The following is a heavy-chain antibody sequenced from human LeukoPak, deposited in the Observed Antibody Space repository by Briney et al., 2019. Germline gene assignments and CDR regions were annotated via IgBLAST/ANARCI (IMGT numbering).Heavy chain of an antibody. D-gene: IGHD6-19*01. CDR1: GFTFSSYA. J-gene: IGHJ6*03. V-gene: IGHV3-30*01. CDR2: ISYDGSNK. Sequence: PGGSLRLSCAASGFTFSSYAMHWVRQAPGKGLEWVAVISYDGSNKYYAGSVKGRFAISRDNSKNTLYLQMDSLRAEDTAVYYCARGSNAVAGTTYYYYYMDVWGKGTTATVSS. CDR3: ARGSNAVAGTTYYYYYMDV.